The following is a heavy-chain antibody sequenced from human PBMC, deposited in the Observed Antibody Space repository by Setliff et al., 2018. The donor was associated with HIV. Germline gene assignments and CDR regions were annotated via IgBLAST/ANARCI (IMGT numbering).Heavy chain of an antibody. V-gene: IGHV4-30-4*08. Sequence: SETLSLTCSVSGGSITNGDHYWAWIRQSPGKGLEWIGYIYYTGDTYYSSSFESRVVISLDTSNNQFSLRLRSVTAADTALYYCARASSFFDTTGYFYDPSFDSWGQGTLVTVSS. CDR3: ARASSFFDTTGYFYDPSFDS. J-gene: IGHJ4*02. D-gene: IGHD3-22*01. CDR2: IYYTGDT. CDR1: GGSITNGDHY.